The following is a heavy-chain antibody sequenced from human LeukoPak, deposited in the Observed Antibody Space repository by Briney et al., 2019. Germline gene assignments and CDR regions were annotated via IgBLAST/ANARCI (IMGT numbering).Heavy chain of an antibody. Sequence: PSETLSLTCTVSGYSISSGYYWGWIRQPPGKGLEWIGSIYHSGSTYYNPSLKSRVTISVDTSKNQFSLKLSSVTAADTAVYYCARGARSSSSWRLGNWFDPWGQGTLVTVSS. CDR1: GYSISSGYY. CDR2: IYHSGST. V-gene: IGHV4-38-2*02. J-gene: IGHJ5*02. D-gene: IGHD6-13*01. CDR3: ARGARSSSSWRLGNWFDP.